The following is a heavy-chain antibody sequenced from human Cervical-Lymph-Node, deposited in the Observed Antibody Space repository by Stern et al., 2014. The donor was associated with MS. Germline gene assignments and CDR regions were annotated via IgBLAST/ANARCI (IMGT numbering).Heavy chain of an antibody. CDR1: GYTFTSYG. D-gene: IGHD3-22*01. Sequence: VQLVQSGAEVKKPGASVKVSCKASGYTFTSYGISWVRQAPGQGLEWMGWISAYNGNTNYAQRIQGRVTMTTDTSTSTAYMELRSLRSDDTAVYYCARDRAYDSSGYPYYFDYWGQGTLVTVSS. V-gene: IGHV1-18*01. J-gene: IGHJ4*02. CDR2: ISAYNGNT. CDR3: ARDRAYDSSGYPYYFDY.